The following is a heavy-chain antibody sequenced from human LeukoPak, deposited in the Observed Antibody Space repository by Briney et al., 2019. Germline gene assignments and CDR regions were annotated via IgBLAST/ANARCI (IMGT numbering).Heavy chain of an antibody. CDR1: GGTFSSYA. J-gene: IGHJ3*02. Sequence: GSSVKVSCKASGGTFSSYAISWVRQAPGQGLEWMGGIIPIFGTANYAQKFQGRVTITTDESTGTAYMELSSLRSEDTAVYYCASQKRSYRKIDAFDIWGQGTMVTVSS. D-gene: IGHD1-14*01. V-gene: IGHV1-69*05. CDR2: IIPIFGTA. CDR3: ASQKRSYRKIDAFDI.